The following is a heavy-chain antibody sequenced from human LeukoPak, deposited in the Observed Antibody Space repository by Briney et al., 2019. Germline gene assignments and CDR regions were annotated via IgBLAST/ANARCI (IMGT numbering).Heavy chain of an antibody. J-gene: IGHJ6*02. D-gene: IGHD1-26*01. Sequence: GGSPRLSCAASGFTFDDYAMHWVRQAPGKGLEWVSLISGDGGSTYYADSVKGRFTISRDNSKNSLYLQMNSLRTEDTALYYCAKDISGGSYSGGDYYYYGMDVWGQGTTVTVSS. CDR2: ISGDGGST. V-gene: IGHV3-43*02. CDR3: AKDISGGSYSGGDYYYYGMDV. CDR1: GFTFDDYA.